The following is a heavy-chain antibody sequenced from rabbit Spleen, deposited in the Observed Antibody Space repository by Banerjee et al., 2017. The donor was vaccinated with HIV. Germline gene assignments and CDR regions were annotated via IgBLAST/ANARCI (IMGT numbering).Heavy chain of an antibody. V-gene: IGHV1S45*01. Sequence: EESGGDLVKPEGSLTLTCTASGFSFSSSYWICWVRQAPGKGLEWIACIYAGSGNTYYANWTKGRFTISKTSSTVDLKMTSLTAADTATYFCASSSSGNDRFNLWGPGTLVTVS. CDR2: IYAGSGNT. J-gene: IGHJ4*01. CDR1: GFSFSSSYW. CDR3: ASSSSGNDRFNL. D-gene: IGHD1-1*01.